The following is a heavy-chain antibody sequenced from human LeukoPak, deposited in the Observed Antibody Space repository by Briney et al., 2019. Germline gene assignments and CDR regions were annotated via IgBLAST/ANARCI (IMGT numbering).Heavy chain of an antibody. CDR1: GFTFSSYA. J-gene: IGHJ4*02. D-gene: IGHD3-10*01. CDR3: AKEGAGTFLRGVIPFDY. Sequence: GGSLRLSCAASGFTFSSYAMSWVRQAPGKGLEWASAISGSGGSTYYADSVKGRFTISRDNSKNTLYLQMNSLRAEDTAVYYCAKEGAGTFLRGVIPFDYWGQGTLVTVSS. V-gene: IGHV3-23*01. CDR2: ISGSGGST.